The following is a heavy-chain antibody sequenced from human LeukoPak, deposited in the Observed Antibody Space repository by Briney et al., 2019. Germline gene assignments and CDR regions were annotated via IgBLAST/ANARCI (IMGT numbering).Heavy chain of an antibody. V-gene: IGHV3-48*03. J-gene: IGHJ4*02. CDR3: VRDRGTYRPIDY. Sequence: GGSLRLSCAASGFTFSTYAMNWVRQAPGKGLEWVSYISSGSSTIYYADSVRGRFTISRDNAQNSLYLQMNSLRAEDTAIYYCVRDRGTYRPIDYWGQGTLVIVSS. D-gene: IGHD1-26*01. CDR2: ISSGSSTI. CDR1: GFTFSTYA.